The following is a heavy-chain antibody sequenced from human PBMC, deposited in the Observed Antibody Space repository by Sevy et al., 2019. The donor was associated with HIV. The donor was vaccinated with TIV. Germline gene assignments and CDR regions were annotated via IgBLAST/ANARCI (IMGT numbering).Heavy chain of an antibody. CDR1: GYTLSEFS. D-gene: IGHD3-22*01. CDR2: FDPEDGET. CDR3: AVTKDYFDSSGSPFDY. Sequence: ASVKVSCKVSGYTLSEFSMHWVRQAPAKGLEWMGSFDPEDGETIYAQNFQGRITMTEDTSTDTAYMELSSLRSEDMAVFYCAVTKDYFDSSGSPFDYWGQGTLVTVSS. V-gene: IGHV1-24*01. J-gene: IGHJ4*02.